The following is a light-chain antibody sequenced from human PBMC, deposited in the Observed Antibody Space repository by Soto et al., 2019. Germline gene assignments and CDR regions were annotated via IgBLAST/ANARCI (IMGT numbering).Light chain of an antibody. J-gene: IGLJ3*02. CDR3: SSYTSSTIYVM. V-gene: IGLV2-14*03. Sequence: QSALTQPASVSASPGQSITISCSGTSSDVGGYNFVSWYQQHPGQAPKLMIYDVNVRPSGVSSRFSGSKSGNTASLTISGLQAEDEADYYCSSYTSSTIYVMFGAGTKVNVL. CDR1: SSDVGGYNF. CDR2: DVN.